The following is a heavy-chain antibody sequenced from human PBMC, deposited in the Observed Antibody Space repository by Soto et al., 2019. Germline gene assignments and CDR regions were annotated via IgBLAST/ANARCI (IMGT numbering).Heavy chain of an antibody. Sequence: QVQLVESGGGVVQPGWSLRLSCAASGFTFSRYALHWVCQAPGKGLEWVAVISYDGRNTYYVDSVKGRFTISRDNSKNTLSLQMNSLRSEDAGVYYCARDAYDFVWGTYRPVDYWGQGTLVTVSS. CDR1: GFTFSRYA. J-gene: IGHJ4*02. CDR3: ARDAYDFVWGTYRPVDY. D-gene: IGHD3-16*02. CDR2: ISYDGRNT. V-gene: IGHV3-30*04.